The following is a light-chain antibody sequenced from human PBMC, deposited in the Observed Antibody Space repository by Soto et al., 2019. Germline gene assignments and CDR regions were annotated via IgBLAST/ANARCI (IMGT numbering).Light chain of an antibody. CDR3: CSYAGSYTSWV. V-gene: IGLV2-11*01. J-gene: IGLJ3*02. CDR2: DVS. Sequence: QSALTQPRSVSGSPGQSVTICCTGTSSDVGGYNYVSWYQQHPGKAPKLMIYDVSKRPSGVPDRFSGSKSGNTASLTISGLQAEDEADYYCCSYAGSYTSWVFGGGTKLTVL. CDR1: SSDVGGYNY.